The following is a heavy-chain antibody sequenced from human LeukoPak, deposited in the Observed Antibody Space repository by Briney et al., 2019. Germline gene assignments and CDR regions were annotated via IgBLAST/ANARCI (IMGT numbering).Heavy chain of an antibody. D-gene: IGHD4-17*01. CDR2: INHSGST. J-gene: IGHJ6*03. CDR3: ARFPVNPNYYYYMDV. CDR1: GGSFSGYY. Sequence: SETLSLTCAVYGGSFSGYYWSWIRQPPGKGLEWIGEINHSGSTNYNPSLKSRVTISVDTSKNQFSLKLSSVTAADTAVYYCARFPVNPNYYYYMDVWGKGTTVTVPS. V-gene: IGHV4-34*01.